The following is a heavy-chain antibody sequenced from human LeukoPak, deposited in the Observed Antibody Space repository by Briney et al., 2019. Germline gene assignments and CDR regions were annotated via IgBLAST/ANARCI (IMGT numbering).Heavy chain of an antibody. D-gene: IGHD3-22*01. CDR2: INFSSGII. Sequence: GGSLRLSCATSGFIFSSYPMSWVRQAPGKGLEWVSTINFSSGIIYYADSVKGRLTISRDNSKSTLDLQMDTLRTEDTAVYYCTRERDIYDSSRGGYDSWGQGTLVTVSS. J-gene: IGHJ4*02. CDR1: GFIFSSYP. V-gene: IGHV3-23*01. CDR3: TRERDIYDSSRGGYDS.